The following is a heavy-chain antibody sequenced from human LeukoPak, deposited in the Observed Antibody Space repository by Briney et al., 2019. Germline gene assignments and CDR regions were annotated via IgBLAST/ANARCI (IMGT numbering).Heavy chain of an antibody. CDR1: GGSFSGYY. CDR3: VRLGGKVVPAAGNLYYYYYYMDV. CDR2: INHSGST. D-gene: IGHD2-2*01. J-gene: IGHJ6*03. Sequence: PSETLSLTCAVYGGSFSGYYWSWIRQPPGKGLEWIGEINHSGSTNYNPSLKSRVTISVDTSKNQFSLKLSSVTAADTAVYYCVRLGGKVVPAAGNLYYYYYYMDVWGKGTTVTISS. V-gene: IGHV4-34*01.